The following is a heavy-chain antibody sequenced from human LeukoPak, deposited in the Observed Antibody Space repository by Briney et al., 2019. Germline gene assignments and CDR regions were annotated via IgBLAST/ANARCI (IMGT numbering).Heavy chain of an antibody. CDR3: ARGYDSSGYAYYYYYGMDV. V-gene: IGHV3-23*01. Sequence: HTGGSLRLSCAASGFTFSSYAMSWVRQAPGKGLEWVSAISGSGGSTYYADSVKGRFTISRDNSKNTLYLQMNSLRAEDTAVYYCARGYDSSGYAYYYYYGMDVWGQGTTVTVSS. CDR1: GFTFSSYA. J-gene: IGHJ6*02. CDR2: ISGSGGST. D-gene: IGHD3-22*01.